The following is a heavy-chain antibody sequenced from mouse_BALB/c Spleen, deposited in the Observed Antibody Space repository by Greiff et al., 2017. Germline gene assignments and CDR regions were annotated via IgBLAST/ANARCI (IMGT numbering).Heavy chain of an antibody. J-gene: IGHJ3*01. CDR2: INPSNGRT. CDR1: GYTFTSYW. V-gene: IGHV1S81*02. Sequence: VKLQESGAELVKPGASVKLSCKASGYTFTSYWMHWVKQRPGQGLEWIGEINPSNGRTNYNEKFKSKATLTVDKSSSTAYMQLSSLTSEDSAVYYCARGVITTNWFAYWGQGTLVTVSA. D-gene: IGHD2-4*01. CDR3: ARGVITTNWFAY.